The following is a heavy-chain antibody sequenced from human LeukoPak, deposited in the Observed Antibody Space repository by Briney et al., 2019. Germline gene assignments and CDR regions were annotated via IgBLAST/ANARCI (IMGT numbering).Heavy chain of an antibody. Sequence: ASVKVSCKASGYTFTSYDINWVRQATGQGLEWMGWMNPNSGNTGYAQKFQGRVTITTDESTSTAYMELSSLGSEDTAVYYCAREGPTYYYDSSGPLWGQGTLVTVSS. CDR3: AREGPTYYYDSSGPL. D-gene: IGHD3-22*01. CDR1: GYTFTSYD. J-gene: IGHJ4*02. CDR2: MNPNSGNT. V-gene: IGHV1-8*01.